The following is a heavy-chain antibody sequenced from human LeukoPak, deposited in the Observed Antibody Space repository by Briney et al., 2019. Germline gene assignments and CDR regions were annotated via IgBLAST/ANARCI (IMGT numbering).Heavy chain of an antibody. Sequence: KPGESLRLSCVVSGFTFSRFWMNWVRQAPGKGLEWVANINQDGRAKYYVDSVKGRFTISRDNSKNTLYLQMNSLRAEDTAVYYCARRAGAYSHPYDYWGQGTLVTVSS. V-gene: IGHV3-7*03. CDR3: ARRAGAYSHPYDY. J-gene: IGHJ4*02. D-gene: IGHD4/OR15-4a*01. CDR1: GFTFSRFW. CDR2: INQDGRAK.